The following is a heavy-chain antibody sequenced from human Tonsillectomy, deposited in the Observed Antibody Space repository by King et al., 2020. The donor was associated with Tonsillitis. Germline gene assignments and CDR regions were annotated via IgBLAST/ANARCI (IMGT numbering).Heavy chain of an antibody. J-gene: IGHJ6*02. CDR1: GYTFSNYA. CDR2: ISGSCGTT. V-gene: IGHV3-23*04. Sequence: VQLVESGGGLVQPGGSLRLSCAASGYTFSNYAMNWVRQAPGKGLEWVSVISGSCGTTYYADSVKGRFTISRDNSMDTVFLQMNSLRAEDTALYYCAKAWEICITPRCVQLPYFYGMDVWGQGTTVTVSS. CDR3: AKAWEICITPRCVQLPYFYGMDV. D-gene: IGHD3-10*01.